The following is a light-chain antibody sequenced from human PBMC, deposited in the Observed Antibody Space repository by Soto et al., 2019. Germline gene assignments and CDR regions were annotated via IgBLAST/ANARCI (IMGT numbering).Light chain of an antibody. V-gene: IGKV1-6*02. Sequence: IQLTQSPSALSASVGDRITITCRASQDISNYLGWFQQKPGKIPNLLIYAASILQAGVPSRFSGSGSGSDFSLTISSLQPEDFAAYYCQQYYSSPIAFGQGTRVEIK. CDR1: QDISNY. J-gene: IGKJ5*01. CDR3: QQYYSSPIA. CDR2: AAS.